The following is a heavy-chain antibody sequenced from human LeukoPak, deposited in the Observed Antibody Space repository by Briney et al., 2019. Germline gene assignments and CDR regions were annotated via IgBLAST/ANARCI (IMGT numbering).Heavy chain of an antibody. J-gene: IGHJ3*02. CDR1: GFSLSNYE. Sequence: GGSLRLSCAASGFSLSNYEMNWVRQAPGRGLEWVSYITSAANIKNYAGSVKGRFTVSRDNARNSLYLEMNSLTAEDTGLYYCARETGLDALDIWGQGTAVTVSP. D-gene: IGHD3-10*01. V-gene: IGHV3-48*03. CDR2: ITSAANIK. CDR3: ARETGLDALDI.